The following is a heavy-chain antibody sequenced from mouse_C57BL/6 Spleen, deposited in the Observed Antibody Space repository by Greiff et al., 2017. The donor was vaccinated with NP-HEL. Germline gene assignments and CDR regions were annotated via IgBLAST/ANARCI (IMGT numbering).Heavy chain of an antibody. CDR1: GFTFSSYA. J-gene: IGHJ2*01. D-gene: IGHD1-1*01. CDR2: ISDGGSYT. Sequence: EVKLMESGGGLVKPGGSLKLSCAASGFTFSSYAMSWVRQTPEKRLEWVATISDGGSYTYYPDNVKGRFTISRDNAKNNLYLQMSHLKSEDTAMYYCARGGVLLRFDYWGQGTTLTVSS. CDR3: ARGGVLLRFDY. V-gene: IGHV5-4*03.